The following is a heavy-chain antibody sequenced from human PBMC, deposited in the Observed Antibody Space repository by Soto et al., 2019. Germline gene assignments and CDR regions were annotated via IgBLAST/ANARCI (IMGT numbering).Heavy chain of an antibody. CDR3: ASAVVADYFDY. J-gene: IGHJ4*02. CDR1: GFTFSSYW. V-gene: IGHV3-7*03. Sequence: GGSLRLSCAASGFTFSSYWMSWVRQAPGKGLEWVANIKQDGSEKYYVDSVKGRFTISRDNAKNSLYLQMNSLRAEDTAVYYCASAVVADYFDYWGQGTLVTVSS. CDR2: IKQDGSEK. D-gene: IGHD6-19*01.